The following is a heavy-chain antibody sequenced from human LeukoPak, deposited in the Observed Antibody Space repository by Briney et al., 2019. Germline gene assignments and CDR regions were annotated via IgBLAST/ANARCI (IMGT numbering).Heavy chain of an antibody. D-gene: IGHD6-19*01. Sequence: WGSLRLSCAASGFTFSSYAMSWVRQAPGKGLELVSAISGSGGSTYYADSLKGRFTISRDNSKNTLYLQMNSLRAEDTAVYYCANPGYSSGWDNFDYWGQGTLVTVSS. CDR2: ISGSGGST. J-gene: IGHJ4*02. CDR1: GFTFSSYA. CDR3: ANPGYSSGWDNFDY. V-gene: IGHV3-23*01.